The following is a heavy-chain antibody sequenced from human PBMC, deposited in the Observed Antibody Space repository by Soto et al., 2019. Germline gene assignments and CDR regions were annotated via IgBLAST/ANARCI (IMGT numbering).Heavy chain of an antibody. V-gene: IGHV3-33*01. D-gene: IGHD3-10*02. Sequence: PGGSLRLSCAASGFTFSNYGMHWVRQAPGKGLEWVALIWNDGRNKYYADSVKGRFTISRDNSKNTLYLQMNSLRAEDTAVYYCARRTMWDSGLCYYYYYMDVWGKGTTVTVSS. CDR1: GFTFSNYG. CDR2: IWNDGRNK. CDR3: ARRTMWDSGLCYYYYYMDV. J-gene: IGHJ6*03.